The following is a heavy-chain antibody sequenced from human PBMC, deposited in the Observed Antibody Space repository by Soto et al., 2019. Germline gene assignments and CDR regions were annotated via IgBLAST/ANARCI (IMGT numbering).Heavy chain of an antibody. Sequence: EVQLLESGGDLVQPGGSLRLSCAASGFNVGAFAVNWVRQAPGKGLEWVSGISVSDAFIYYADSERGRFSISRDAPENILYLQMNSLRVDDTALYYCTRETVAGITGLDYWGPGTLVTVSS. D-gene: IGHD1-20*01. V-gene: IGHV3-23*01. CDR1: GFNVGAFA. J-gene: IGHJ4*02. CDR2: ISVSDAFI. CDR3: TRETVAGITGLDY.